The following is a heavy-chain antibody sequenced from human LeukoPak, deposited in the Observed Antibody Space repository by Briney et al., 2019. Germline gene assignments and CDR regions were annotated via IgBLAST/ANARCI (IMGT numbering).Heavy chain of an antibody. Sequence: PGGSLRLSCAASGFTFSGSAMHWVRQASGKGLEWVGRIRSKANSYATAYAALVKGRFTISRDDSKNTAYLQMNSLKTEDTAVYYCTRSLSDFWSGYDYYMDVWGKGTTVTVSS. V-gene: IGHV3-73*01. CDR2: IRSKANSYAT. CDR1: GFTFSGSA. J-gene: IGHJ6*03. D-gene: IGHD3-3*01. CDR3: TRSLSDFWSGYDYYMDV.